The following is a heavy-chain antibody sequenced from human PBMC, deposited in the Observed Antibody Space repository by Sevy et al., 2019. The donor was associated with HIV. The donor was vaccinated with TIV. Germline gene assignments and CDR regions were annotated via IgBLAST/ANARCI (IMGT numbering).Heavy chain of an antibody. J-gene: IGHJ3*02. Sequence: SETLSLTCTVSGGSISSYYWSWIRQPAGKGLEWIGRIYTSGSTNYNPSLKSRVTMSVDTSKNQFSLKLSSVTAADTAVYYCARALYYDSSGYYDAFDIWGQGTMVTVSS. D-gene: IGHD3-22*01. CDR2: IYTSGST. V-gene: IGHV4-4*07. CDR3: ARALYYDSSGYYDAFDI. CDR1: GGSISSYY.